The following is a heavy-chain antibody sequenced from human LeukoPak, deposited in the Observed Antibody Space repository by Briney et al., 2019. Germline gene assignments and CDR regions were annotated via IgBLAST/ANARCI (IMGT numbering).Heavy chain of an antibody. CDR2: IIPIFGTA. CDR3: ASGEVAAGPAPLDY. V-gene: IGHV1-69*13. CDR1: GGTFSSYA. D-gene: IGHD6-13*01. J-gene: IGHJ4*02. Sequence: SVKVSCKASGGTFSSYAISWVRQAPGQGLEWMGGIIPIFGTANYAQKFQGRVTITADESTSTAYMELSSLRSEDTAVYYCASGEVAAGPAPLDYWGQGTLVTVSS.